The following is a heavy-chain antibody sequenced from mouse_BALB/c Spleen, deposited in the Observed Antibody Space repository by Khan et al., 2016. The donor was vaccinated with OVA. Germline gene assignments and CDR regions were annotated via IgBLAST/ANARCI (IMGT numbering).Heavy chain of an antibody. Sequence: QVQLQQSGAVLARPGASVNLSCKASGYTFTDYYVNWVKQRTGQGLEWIGEISPGSGDTYYNEKFKDKATLTADKSSTTAYMLLSSLTSEDSAVYFCARRNYFGYTFADWGQGTLVTVSA. CDR3: ARRNYFGYTFAD. V-gene: IGHV1-77*01. J-gene: IGHJ3*01. CDR2: ISPGSGDT. D-gene: IGHD1-2*01. CDR1: GYTFTDYY.